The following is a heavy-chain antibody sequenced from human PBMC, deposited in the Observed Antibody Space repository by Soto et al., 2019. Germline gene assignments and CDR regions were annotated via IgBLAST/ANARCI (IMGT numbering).Heavy chain of an antibody. D-gene: IGHD3-9*01. CDR3: AGHRDILSGYSAADN. CDR1: GYSFTNYC. J-gene: IGHJ4*02. V-gene: IGHV5-10-1*01. Sequence: GESLKISCKASGYSFTNYCMTLMRQTPGKGLECMGMIDPSDSYSNYSPSFQGHVTMSVDKSISSAYLQFSRLKASHTAMYYCAGHRDILSGYSAADNWGQGTQVTVS. CDR2: IDPSDSYS.